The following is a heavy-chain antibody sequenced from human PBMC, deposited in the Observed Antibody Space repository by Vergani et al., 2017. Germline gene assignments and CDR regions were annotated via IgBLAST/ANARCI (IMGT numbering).Heavy chain of an antibody. Sequence: EVQLLESGGDLVQPGGSLRLSCAASGFTFIMHAMSWVRQAPGKVLEWVSTLSASDRWTDYADSVKGRFTISRDNSKNTLFLHMNSLRPEDTAVYYCAKVGHAEGGGKFGAFDIWGRGTMVTVSS. J-gene: IGHJ3*02. CDR3: AKVGHAEGGGKFGAFDI. V-gene: IGHV3-23*01. CDR2: LSASDRWT. CDR1: GFTFIMHA. D-gene: IGHD4-23*01.